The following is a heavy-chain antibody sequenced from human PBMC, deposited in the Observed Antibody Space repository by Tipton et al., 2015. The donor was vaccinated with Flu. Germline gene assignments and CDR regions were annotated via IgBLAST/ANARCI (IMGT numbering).Heavy chain of an antibody. CDR2: IYTSGST. V-gene: IGHV4-61*02. Sequence: TLSLTCTVSGGSISSGSYYWSWIRQPAGKGLEWIGRIYTSGSTNYNPSLKSRVTISVDTSKNQFSLKLSSVTAADTAVYYCAREEKPYGMDDWGQGTTVTVSS. J-gene: IGHJ6*02. CDR3: AREEKPYGMDD. CDR1: GGSISSGSYY.